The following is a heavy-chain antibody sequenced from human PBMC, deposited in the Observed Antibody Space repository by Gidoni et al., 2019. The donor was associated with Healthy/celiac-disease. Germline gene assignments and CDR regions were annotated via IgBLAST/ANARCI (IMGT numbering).Heavy chain of an antibody. D-gene: IGHD2-15*01. CDR2: IYYSGST. CDR3: ARPDLNYGGSLGAFDI. V-gene: IGHV4-39*01. CDR1: GGSISSSSYY. J-gene: IGHJ3*02. Sequence: QLQLPESGPGLVKPSETLSLTCTVSGGSISSSSYYWGWIRQPPGKGLEWIGSIYYSGSTYYNPSLKSRVTISVDTSKNQFSRKLSSVTAADTAVYYCARPDLNYGGSLGAFDIWGQGTMVTVSS.